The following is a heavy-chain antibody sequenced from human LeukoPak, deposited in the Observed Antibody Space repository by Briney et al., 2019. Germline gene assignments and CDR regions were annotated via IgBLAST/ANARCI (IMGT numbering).Heavy chain of an antibody. V-gene: IGHV3-53*01. CDR1: GFTFSDYG. CDR2: LYSVGDT. J-gene: IGHJ4*02. Sequence: GGSLRLSCAASGFTFSDYGMNWVRQAPGKGLEWVSVLYSVGDTYYGDSVKGRFTISRDNSKNTLYLQMNSLRAEDTAVYYCAGTKNIAAAGRLDYWGQGTLVTVSS. CDR3: AGTKNIAAAGRLDY. D-gene: IGHD6-13*01.